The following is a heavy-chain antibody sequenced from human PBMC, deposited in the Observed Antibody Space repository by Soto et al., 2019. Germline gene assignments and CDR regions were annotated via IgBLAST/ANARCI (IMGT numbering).Heavy chain of an antibody. J-gene: IGHJ4*02. V-gene: IGHV3-74*01. CDR1: GLNFSNYK. Sequence: EVQLVESGGGLVQPGGSLRLSCAASGLNFSNYKMHWVRQAPGKGLVWVSRINTDGSITDYADSVKGRFTVSRDNAKNTLHLQMNSLRAEDTAVYYCARDTDGLHYWGQGTLVTVSS. CDR3: ARDTDGLHY. CDR2: INTDGSIT.